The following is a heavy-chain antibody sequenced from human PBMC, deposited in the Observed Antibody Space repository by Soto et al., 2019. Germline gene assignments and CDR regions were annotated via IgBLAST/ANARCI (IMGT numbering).Heavy chain of an antibody. V-gene: IGHV1-69*13. Sequence: GASVKVSCKASGGTFSSYAISWARQAPGQGLEWMGGIIPIFGTANYAQKFQGRVTITADESTSTAYMELSSLRSEDTAVYYCARGRRIAAAGIYYYYYGMDVWGQGTTVTVSS. CDR3: ARGRRIAAAGIYYYYYGMDV. CDR1: GGTFSSYA. J-gene: IGHJ6*02. CDR2: IIPIFGTA. D-gene: IGHD6-13*01.